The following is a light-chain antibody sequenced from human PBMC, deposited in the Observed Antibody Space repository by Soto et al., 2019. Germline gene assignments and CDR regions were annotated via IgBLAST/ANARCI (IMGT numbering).Light chain of an antibody. V-gene: IGKV3-20*01. CDR1: QSVGSSF. J-gene: IGKJ1*01. CDR2: GTS. CDR3: QQYGCSPQT. Sequence: ETLVPQSTGTRSLSPGERVPLSCRASQSVGSSFLVWCQQKPGQAPRLFISGTSSRAGGIPERGGGSGAGAVCTRTISILEPEDVAVYCCQQYGCSPQTFGQGTKVDIK.